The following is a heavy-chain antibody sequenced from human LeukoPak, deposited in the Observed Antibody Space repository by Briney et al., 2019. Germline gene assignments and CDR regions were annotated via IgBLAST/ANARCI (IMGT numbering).Heavy chain of an antibody. J-gene: IGHJ6*02. Sequence: GGSLRLSCTASGFTFNNYWMHWVRQAPGKGAVWVSRINTDGSSTSYADSVKGRFTISRDNAKNSLYLQMSNLRAEDTAVYFCARGGGLDVWGRGATVTVSS. CDR1: GFTFNNYW. CDR3: ARGGGLDV. V-gene: IGHV3-74*01. CDR2: INTDGSST. D-gene: IGHD3-16*01.